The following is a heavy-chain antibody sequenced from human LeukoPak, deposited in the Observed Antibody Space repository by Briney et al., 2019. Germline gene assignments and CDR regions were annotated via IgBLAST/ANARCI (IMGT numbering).Heavy chain of an antibody. V-gene: IGHV3-23*01. J-gene: IGHJ4*02. CDR3: AKDGYCSSTSCYWSY. CDR2: ISGSGAST. Sequence: PGGSLRLSCLTSGFTFSTNAMSWVRQAPGKGLEWISGISGSGASTYYADSVTGRFTISRDNSRNTLYLQMNSLRGDDTAVYYCAKDGYCSSTSCYWSYWGQGSRVTVSS. CDR1: GFTFSTNA. D-gene: IGHD2-2*03.